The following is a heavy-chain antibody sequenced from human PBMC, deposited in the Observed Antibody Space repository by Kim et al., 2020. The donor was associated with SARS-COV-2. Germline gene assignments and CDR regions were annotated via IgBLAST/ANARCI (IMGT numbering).Heavy chain of an antibody. J-gene: IGHJ4*02. CDR3: AGVLTSGWSYFDY. CDR1: GFTFSSYS. CDR2: ISSSSSYI. Sequence: GGSLRLSCAASGFTFSSYSMHWVRQAPGKGLEWISSISSSSSYIYSADSVKGRFTISRDNARASLYLQMNSLRAEDTAVYYCAGVLTSGWSYFDYWGQGTLVTVSS. V-gene: IGHV3-21*04. D-gene: IGHD6-19*01.